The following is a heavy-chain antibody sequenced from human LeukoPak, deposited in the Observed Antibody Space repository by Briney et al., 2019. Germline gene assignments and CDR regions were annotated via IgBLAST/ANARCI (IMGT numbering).Heavy chain of an antibody. D-gene: IGHD5-24*01. CDR2: IRYDGSNK. J-gene: IGHJ4*02. Sequence: GGCLRLSCAASGFTFSSYGMHWVRQAPGRGLAWVAFIRYDGSNKYYADSVKGRFTISRDNSKNTLYLQTNSLRAEDTAVYYCAKGEMATTNWGQGTLVTVSS. V-gene: IGHV3-30*02. CDR3: AKGEMATTN. CDR1: GFTFSSYG.